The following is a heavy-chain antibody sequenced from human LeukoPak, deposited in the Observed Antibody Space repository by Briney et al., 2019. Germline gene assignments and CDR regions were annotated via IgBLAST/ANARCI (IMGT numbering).Heavy chain of an antibody. J-gene: IGHJ4*02. V-gene: IGHV3-74*03. CDR2: ISTDGSST. Sequence: GGSLRLSCATSGFTFSSYWMHWVRQVPGKGLVWVSRISTDGSSTMYADSVKGRFIISRDVAKNTLYLQMNSLGDEDTAVYYCARDLDDYGGNSPLGYWGQGTLVTVSS. CDR1: GFTFSSYW. D-gene: IGHD4-23*01. CDR3: ARDLDDYGGNSPLGY.